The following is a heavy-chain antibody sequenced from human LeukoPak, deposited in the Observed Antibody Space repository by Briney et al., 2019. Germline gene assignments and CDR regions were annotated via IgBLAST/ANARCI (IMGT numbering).Heavy chain of an antibody. Sequence: GGSLRLSCAASGFTFSSYAMSWVRQAPGKGLEWVSAISGSGGSTYYADSVKGRFTISRDNSKNTLYLQMNSLRAEDTAVYYCAKDILLWFGELSPLDYWGQGTLATVSS. J-gene: IGHJ4*02. CDR2: ISGSGGST. CDR1: GFTFSSYA. D-gene: IGHD3-10*01. CDR3: AKDILLWFGELSPLDY. V-gene: IGHV3-23*01.